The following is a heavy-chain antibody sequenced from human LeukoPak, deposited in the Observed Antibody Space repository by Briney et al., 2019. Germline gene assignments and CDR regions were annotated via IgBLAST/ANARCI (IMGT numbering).Heavy chain of an antibody. V-gene: IGHV3-33*06. J-gene: IGHJ4*02. CDR3: AKDLEGGSYYGY. Sequence: PGGSLRLSCAASGFTFSSYGMHWVRQAPGKGLAWVAVIWYDGSNKYYADSVKGRFTISRDNSKNTLYLQMNSLRAEDTSVYYCAKDLEGGSYYGYWGQGTLVTVSS. CDR2: IWYDGSNK. CDR1: GFTFSSYG. D-gene: IGHD1-26*01.